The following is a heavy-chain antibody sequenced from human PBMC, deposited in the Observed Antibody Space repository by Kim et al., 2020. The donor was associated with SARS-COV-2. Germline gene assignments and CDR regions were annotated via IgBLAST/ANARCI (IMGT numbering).Heavy chain of an antibody. Sequence: GGSLRLSCAASGFTFSSYSMNWVRQAPGKGLEWVSSISSSSSYIYYADSVKGRFTISRDNAKNSLYLQMNSLRAEDTAVYYCARDSEMAAATAAGYYYYGMDVWGQGTTVTVSS. CDR2: ISSSSSYI. CDR3: ARDSEMAAATAAGYYYYGMDV. D-gene: IGHD2-15*01. CDR1: GFTFSSYS. V-gene: IGHV3-21*01. J-gene: IGHJ6*02.